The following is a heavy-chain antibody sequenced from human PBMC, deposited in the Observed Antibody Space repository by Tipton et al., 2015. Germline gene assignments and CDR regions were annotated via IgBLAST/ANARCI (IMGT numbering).Heavy chain of an antibody. CDR3: AREITMVREAPWSGMYV. J-gene: IGHJ6*02. V-gene: IGHV1-69*01. Sequence: QSGPEVKKPGSSVKISCKASGGIFSTSAISWVRQAPGQGLEWMGAILPIFGTPDYAQKFQGRVTITADESTSTAYMELSSLRSEDTAVYYCAREITMVREAPWSGMYVWGQGTTVTVSS. CDR2: ILPIFGTP. D-gene: IGHD3-10*01. CDR1: GGIFSTSA.